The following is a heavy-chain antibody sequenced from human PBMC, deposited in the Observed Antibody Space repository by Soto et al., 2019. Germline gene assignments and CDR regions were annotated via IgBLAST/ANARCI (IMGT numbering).Heavy chain of an antibody. V-gene: IGHV3-30*18. D-gene: IGHD6-19*01. J-gene: IGHJ4*02. Sequence: QVQLVESGGGVVQPGRSLRLSCAASGFTFSSYGMHWVRQAPGKGLEWVAVISYDGSNKYYADSVKGRFTISRDNSKNTLYLQMNSLRAEDTAVYYCAKDQGVSSGWRNNMVINRIFDYWGQGTLVTVSS. CDR2: ISYDGSNK. CDR3: AKDQGVSSGWRNNMVINRIFDY. CDR1: GFTFSSYG.